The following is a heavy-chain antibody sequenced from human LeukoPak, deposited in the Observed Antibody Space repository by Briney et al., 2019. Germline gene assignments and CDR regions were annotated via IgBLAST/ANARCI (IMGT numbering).Heavy chain of an antibody. CDR1: GGSITDYY. V-gene: IGHV4-59*08. CDR3: ASYGENDY. Sequence: SETLSLTCTVSGGSITDYYWSWIRQPPGKGLEWIGYIYYSGSTNYNPSLKSRVTISVDTSKNLFSLKLSSMTAADTAVYYCASYGENDYWGQGTLVTVSS. J-gene: IGHJ4*02. D-gene: IGHD4-17*01. CDR2: IYYSGST.